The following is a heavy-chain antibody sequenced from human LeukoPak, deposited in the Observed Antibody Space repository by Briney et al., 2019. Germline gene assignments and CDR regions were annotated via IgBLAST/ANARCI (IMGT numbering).Heavy chain of an antibody. Sequence: GGSLTLSCAASGFTFNSYEMNWVRQAPGKGLEWISYISSSGNTIYYADSVKGRFTISRDNAKNSLYLKMNSMRAADTAVYYCARDLGGAMDYWGQGTLVTVSS. V-gene: IGHV3-48*03. CDR2: ISSSGNTI. CDR1: GFTFNSYE. D-gene: IGHD3-16*01. J-gene: IGHJ4*02. CDR3: ARDLGGAMDY.